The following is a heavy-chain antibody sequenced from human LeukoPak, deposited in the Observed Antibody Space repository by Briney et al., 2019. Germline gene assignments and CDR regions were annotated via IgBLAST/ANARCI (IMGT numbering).Heavy chain of an antibody. V-gene: IGHV3-23*01. CDR3: AKDPGSGWLGYAFDI. CDR2: ISGSGGST. CDR1: GFTVSGDY. J-gene: IGHJ3*02. Sequence: GGSLRLSCVVSGFTVSGDYISWVRQAPGKGLEWVSAISGSGGSTYYADSVKGRFTISRDNSKNTLYLQMNSLRAEDTAVYYCAKDPGSGWLGYAFDIWGQGTMVTVSS. D-gene: IGHD6-19*01.